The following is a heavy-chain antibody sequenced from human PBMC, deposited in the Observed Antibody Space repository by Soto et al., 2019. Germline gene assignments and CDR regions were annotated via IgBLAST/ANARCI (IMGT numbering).Heavy chain of an antibody. Sequence: SETLSLTCAVYGGSFSGYYWSWIRQPPGKGLEWIGEINHSGSTNYNPSLKSRVTISVDTSKNQFSLKLSSVTAADTAVYYCARGRYYYDSSGYYLGYYYGMDVWGQGTTVTVSS. D-gene: IGHD3-22*01. CDR1: GGSFSGYY. J-gene: IGHJ6*02. V-gene: IGHV4-34*01. CDR3: ARGRYYYDSSGYYLGYYYGMDV. CDR2: INHSGST.